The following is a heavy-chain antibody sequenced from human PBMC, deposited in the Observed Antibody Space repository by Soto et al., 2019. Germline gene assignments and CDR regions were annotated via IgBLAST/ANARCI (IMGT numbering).Heavy chain of an antibody. Sequence: XETLSLTCTVSGGSISSYYWSWIRQPPGKGLEWIGYIYYSGSTNYNPSLKSRVTISVDTSKNQFSLKLSSVTAADTAVYYCARDLGYLHWFDHWGQGPLVTVSS. CDR3: ARDLGYLHWFDH. D-gene: IGHD2-15*01. J-gene: IGHJ5*02. CDR2: IYYSGST. CDR1: GGSISSYY. V-gene: IGHV4-59*01.